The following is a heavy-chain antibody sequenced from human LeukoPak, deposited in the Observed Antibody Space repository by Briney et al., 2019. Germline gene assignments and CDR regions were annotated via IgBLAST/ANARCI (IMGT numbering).Heavy chain of an antibody. CDR3: ARDQAVGLNYYYYGMDV. Sequence: PGRSLRLSCAASGFTFSSYGMHWVSQAPGKGLEWVAVISYDGSNKYYADSVKGRFTISRDNSKNTLYLQMNSLRAEDTAVYYCARDQAVGLNYYYYGMDVWGQGTTVTVSS. CDR2: ISYDGSNK. V-gene: IGHV3-30*03. D-gene: IGHD1-26*01. CDR1: GFTFSSYG. J-gene: IGHJ6*02.